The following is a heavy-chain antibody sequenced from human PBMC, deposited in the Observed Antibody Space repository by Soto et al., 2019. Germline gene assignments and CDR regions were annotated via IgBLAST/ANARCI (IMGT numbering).Heavy chain of an antibody. CDR1: GFTFSSYW. Sequence: GGSLRLSCAASGFTFSSYWMHWVLQAPGKGLVWVSRIKSDGSGTSYADSVKGRLTISRDNAKNTLYLQMNSLRAEDTAVYYCARGDGDYYNGNGYLGRHWGQGTLVTVSS. CDR2: IKSDGSGT. J-gene: IGHJ4*02. V-gene: IGHV3-74*01. CDR3: ARGDGDYYNGNGYLGRH. D-gene: IGHD3-22*01.